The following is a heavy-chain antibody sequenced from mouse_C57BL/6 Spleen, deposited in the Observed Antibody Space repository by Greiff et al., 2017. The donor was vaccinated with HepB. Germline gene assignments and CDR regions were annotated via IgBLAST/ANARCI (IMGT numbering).Heavy chain of an antibody. D-gene: IGHD2-5*01. Sequence: VKLQQPGAELVKPGASVKLSCKASGYTFTSYWMHWVKQRPGQGLEWIGMIHPNSGSTNYNEKFKSKATLTVDKSSSTAYMQLSSLTSEDSAVYYCARDSNYAMDYWGQGTSVTVSS. CDR3: ARDSNYAMDY. CDR1: GYTFTSYW. J-gene: IGHJ4*01. V-gene: IGHV1-64*01. CDR2: IHPNSGST.